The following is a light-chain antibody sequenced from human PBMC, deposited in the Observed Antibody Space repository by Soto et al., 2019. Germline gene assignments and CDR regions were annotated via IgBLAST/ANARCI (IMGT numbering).Light chain of an antibody. J-gene: IGLJ2*01. CDR3: QSYDSSLGGVV. CDR1: SSNIGAGYD. CDR2: GNS. V-gene: IGLV1-40*01. Sequence: QSVLTQPPSVSGAPGQRVTISCTGSSSNIGAGYDVHWYQQLPGTAPKLLIYGNSNRPSGVPDRFSGSKSGTSASLAIPGLQAEDEADYYGQSYDSSLGGVVFGGGTKLTVL.